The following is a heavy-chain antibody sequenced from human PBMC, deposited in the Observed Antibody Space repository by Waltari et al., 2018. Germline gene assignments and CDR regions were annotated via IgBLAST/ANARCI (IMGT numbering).Heavy chain of an antibody. V-gene: IGHV3-66*01. CDR3: TRGVVASAAASY. CDR1: GVTVSNNY. Sequence: EVQLVESGGGLVQPGGSLRLSCAASGVTVSNNYMNWVRQAPGKGLVWVSTIYSGGQTYYADDGKGRFTISRDNPKNTVYLQMNSLRPDDTAVYYCTRGVVASAAASYWGQGTLVTVSS. CDR2: IYSGGQT. J-gene: IGHJ4*02. D-gene: IGHD2-2*01.